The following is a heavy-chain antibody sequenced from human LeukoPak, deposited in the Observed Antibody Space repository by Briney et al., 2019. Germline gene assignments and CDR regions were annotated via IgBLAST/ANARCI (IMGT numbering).Heavy chain of an antibody. CDR1: GYTFTSYG. CDR2: ISAYNGNT. V-gene: IGHV1-18*01. D-gene: IGHD3-22*01. Sequence: ASVKVSCKASGYTFTSYGIRWVRQAPGQGLEWMGWISAYNGNTNYAQKLQGRVTMTTDTSTSTAYMKLRSLRSDNTAVYYCARNAQWLHAFDIWGQGTMVTVSS. CDR3: ARNAQWLHAFDI. J-gene: IGHJ3*02.